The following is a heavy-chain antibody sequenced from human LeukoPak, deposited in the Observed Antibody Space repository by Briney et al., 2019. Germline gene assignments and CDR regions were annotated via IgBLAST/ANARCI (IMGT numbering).Heavy chain of an antibody. Sequence: GGSLRLSCAASGSTVSSNYMSWVRQAPGKGLEWVSIIYSGGYTYYVDSVKGRFTISRDNSKNTLHLQMNSLRAEDTAVYYCARHRYYYDSSGYSTYGWFDPWGQGTLVTVSS. D-gene: IGHD3-22*01. J-gene: IGHJ5*02. CDR3: ARHRYYYDSSGYSTYGWFDP. CDR2: IYSGGYT. CDR1: GSTVSSNY. V-gene: IGHV3-66*04.